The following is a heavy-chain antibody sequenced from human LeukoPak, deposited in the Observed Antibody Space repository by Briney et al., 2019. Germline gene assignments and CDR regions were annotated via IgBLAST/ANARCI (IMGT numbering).Heavy chain of an antibody. CDR2: IYSSGNT. J-gene: IGHJ4*02. CDR3: ARHLSGTTMSHYFDF. CDR1: GDSISSGRNY. D-gene: IGHD1-1*01. V-gene: IGHV4-39*01. Sequence: SGTLSLTCSVSGDSISSGRNYWGWIRQSPGKGLEWIASIYSSGNTHSNPSLKSRVSISVDTSKNQVSLKLYSVTASDAAIYYCARHLSGTTMSHYFDFWGQETLVTVSS.